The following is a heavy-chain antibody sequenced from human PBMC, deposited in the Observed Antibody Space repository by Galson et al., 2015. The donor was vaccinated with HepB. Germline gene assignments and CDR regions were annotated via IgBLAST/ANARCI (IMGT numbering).Heavy chain of an antibody. CDR3: AKHDLYGDSSRGGSFDF. V-gene: IGHV3-23*01. CDR2: ISGSGSSX. D-gene: IGHD4-17*01. CDR1: GFTFTNYA. Sequence: SLRLSCXASGFTFTNYAMNWVRQAPGKGXXWVSDISGSGSSXSYADXVXGXFTISRDNSENIVYLQMKSLRADDTAVYYCAKHDLYGDSSRGGSFDFWGQGTLVXVSS. J-gene: IGHJ4*02.